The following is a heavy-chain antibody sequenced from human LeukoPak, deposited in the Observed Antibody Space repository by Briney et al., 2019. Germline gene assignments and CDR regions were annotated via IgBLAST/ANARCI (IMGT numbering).Heavy chain of an antibody. V-gene: IGHV1-46*01. CDR3: ARDQEGFDY. J-gene: IGHJ4*02. Sequence: GASVKVSCKASGYSFTNNYIHWVRQAPGQGLEWMGMIYPRDGSTSYAQRFQDRVTVTRDTSTSTVHMELSGLRAEDTALYYCARDQEGFDYWGLGTLVTVSS. CDR1: GYSFTNNY. CDR2: IYPRDGST.